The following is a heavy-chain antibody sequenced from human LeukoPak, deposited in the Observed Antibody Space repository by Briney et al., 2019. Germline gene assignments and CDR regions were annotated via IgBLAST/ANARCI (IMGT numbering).Heavy chain of an antibody. V-gene: IGHV1-18*04. J-gene: IGHJ4*02. CDR2: ISAYNGNT. CDR1: GYTFTGYY. CDR3: ARARRFNRVAGSDY. D-gene: IGHD3-3*01. Sequence: ASVKVSCKASGYTFTGYYMHWVRQAPGQGLEWMGWISAYNGNTNYAQKLQGRVTMTTDTSTSTAYMELRSLRSDDTAVYYCARARRFNRVAGSDYWGQGTLVTVSS.